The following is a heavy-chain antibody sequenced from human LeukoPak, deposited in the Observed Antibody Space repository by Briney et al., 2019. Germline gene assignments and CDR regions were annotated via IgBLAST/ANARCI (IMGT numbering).Heavy chain of an antibody. Sequence: ASVKVSCKASGYTFSISYIHWVRQAPGQGLEWMGIINPSGDTTNYAQKFQGWVTMTRDTSISTAYMELSRLRSDDTAVYYCAREGYYYDSSGYQVSDYYYGMDVWGQGTTVTVS. V-gene: IGHV1-2*04. D-gene: IGHD3-22*01. CDR3: AREGYYYDSSGYQVSDYYYGMDV. CDR2: INPSGDTT. J-gene: IGHJ6*02. CDR1: GYTFSISY.